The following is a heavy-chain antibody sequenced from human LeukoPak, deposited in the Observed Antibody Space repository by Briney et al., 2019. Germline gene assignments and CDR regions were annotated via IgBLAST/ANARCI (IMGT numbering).Heavy chain of an antibody. CDR3: ASSPRRSYYDSSGYYGIEYFQH. CDR2: IYYSGST. V-gene: IGHV4-30-4*01. D-gene: IGHD3-22*01. CDR1: GGSIRSGDYY. J-gene: IGHJ1*01. Sequence: SLSLTCTVSGGSIRSGDYYWSWIRQPPGKGLEWIGYIYYSGSTYYNPSLKSRVTISVDTSKNQFSLRLSSVTAADTAVYYCASSPRRSYYDSSGYYGIEYFQHWGQGTLVTVSS.